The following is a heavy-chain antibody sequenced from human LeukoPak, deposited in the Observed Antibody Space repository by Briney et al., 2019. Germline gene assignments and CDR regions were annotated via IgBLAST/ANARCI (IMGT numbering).Heavy chain of an antibody. CDR3: ASQNSSSSGFNY. CDR1: GGTFSSYA. CDR2: IIPIFGTA. D-gene: IGHD6-6*01. V-gene: IGHV1-69*05. Sequence: ASVKVSCKASGGTFSSYAISWVRQAPGQGLEWMGGIIPIFGTANYAQKFQGRVTITTDESTSTAYMELSSLRSEDTAVYYCASQNSSSSGFNYWGQGTPVTVSS. J-gene: IGHJ4*02.